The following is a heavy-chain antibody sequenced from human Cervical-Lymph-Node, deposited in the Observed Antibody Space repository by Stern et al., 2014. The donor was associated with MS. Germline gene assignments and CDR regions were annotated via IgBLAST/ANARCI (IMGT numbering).Heavy chain of an antibody. CDR1: GFTVSNNY. Sequence: VQLVESGGGLVQPGGSLRLSCAASGFTVSNNYMTWVRQGPGMGLEWVSLIYSGCNTYYADSVKGRFTISRDNSKNTLYLQMNSLRPEDTAVYYCATRNIGTRGYWGQGALVTVSS. CDR3: ATRNIGTRGY. D-gene: IGHD6-6*01. CDR2: IYSGCNT. V-gene: IGHV3-66*02. J-gene: IGHJ4*02.